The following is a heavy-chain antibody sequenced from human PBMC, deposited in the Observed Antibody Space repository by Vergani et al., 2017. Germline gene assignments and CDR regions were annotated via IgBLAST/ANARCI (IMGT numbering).Heavy chain of an antibody. J-gene: IGHJ5*02. V-gene: IGHV4-4*03. CDR3: TRHWAVVAANNWFDP. CDR1: GGSISSSNW. Sequence: QVQLQESGPGLVKPPGTLSLTCAVSGGSISSSNWWSWVRQPPGKGLEWIGEIYHSGSTNYNPSLKSRVTISVATSKSQFSLKLSSVTAADTAVYYCTRHWAVVAANNWFDPWGQGTLVTVSS. CDR2: IYHSGST. D-gene: IGHD2-15*01.